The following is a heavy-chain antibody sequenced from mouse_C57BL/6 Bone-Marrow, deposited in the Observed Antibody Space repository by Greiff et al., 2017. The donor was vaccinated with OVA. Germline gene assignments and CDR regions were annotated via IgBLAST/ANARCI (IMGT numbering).Heavy chain of an antibody. CDR1: GFTFSDYY. CDR2: ISNGGGST. J-gene: IGHJ1*03. V-gene: IGHV5-12*01. Sequence: EVTLMESGGGLVQPGGSLKLSCAASGFTFSDYYMYWVRQTPEKRLEWVAYISNGGGSTYYPDTVKGRFTISRDNAKNNLYLQMSRLKSEDTAMYYCARPYYYGSSYDWYFDVWGTGTTVTVSS. D-gene: IGHD1-1*01. CDR3: ARPYYYGSSYDWYFDV.